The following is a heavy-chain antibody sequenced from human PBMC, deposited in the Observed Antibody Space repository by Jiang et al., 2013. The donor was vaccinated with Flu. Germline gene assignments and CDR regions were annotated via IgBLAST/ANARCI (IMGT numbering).Heavy chain of an antibody. J-gene: IGHJ3*02. CDR3: ARDYGGNSQFGDAFDI. Sequence: GAEVKKPGASVKVSCKASGYTFTSHDINWVRQATGQGLEWMGWMNSNSGNTGYAQKFQGRVTMTRDTSTSTAYMELSSLRSEDTAVYYCARDYGGNSQFGDAFDIWGQGTMVTVSS. CDR1: GYTFTSHD. V-gene: IGHV1-8*01. D-gene: IGHD4-23*01. CDR2: MNSNSGNT.